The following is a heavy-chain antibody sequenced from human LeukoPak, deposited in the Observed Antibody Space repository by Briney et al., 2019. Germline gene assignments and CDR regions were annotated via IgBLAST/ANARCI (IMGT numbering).Heavy chain of an antibody. CDR2: IFARGSA. J-gene: IGHJ4*02. D-gene: IGHD3-22*01. CDR3: ARSRSTYDSSGYLDY. Sequence: SETLSLTCTVSGGSITSGNYHWSWIRQPAGKGLEWIGRIFARGSANYNPSLKSRLTISVDTSKNQFSLMLTSVTAADTAVYFCARSRSTYDSSGYLDYWGQGALVTVSS. V-gene: IGHV4-61*02. CDR1: GGSITSGNYH.